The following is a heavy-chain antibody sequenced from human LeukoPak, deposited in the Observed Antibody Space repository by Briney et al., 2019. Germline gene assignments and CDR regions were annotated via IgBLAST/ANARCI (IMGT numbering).Heavy chain of an antibody. J-gene: IGHJ5*02. CDR1: GFTFSNYE. CDR3: ARALYDSSGYYWFDP. D-gene: IGHD3-22*01. CDR2: ISSSSSYI. Sequence: GGSLRLSCAASGFTFSNYEMNWVRQAPGKGLEWVSSISSSSSYIYYADSVKGRFTISRDNAKNSLYLQMNSLRAEDTAVYYCARALYDSSGYYWFDPWGQGTLVTVSS. V-gene: IGHV3-21*04.